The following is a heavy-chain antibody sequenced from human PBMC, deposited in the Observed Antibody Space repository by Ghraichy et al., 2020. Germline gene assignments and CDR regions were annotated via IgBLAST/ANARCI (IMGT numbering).Heavy chain of an antibody. V-gene: IGHV4-34*01. J-gene: IGHJ5*02. Sequence: SETLSLTCAVYGGSFSDYYWTWIRQPPGKGLQWIWEINHRGSTNYNPSLKSRVTISLDTSRNQFSLKLNSVTAADTAVYYCASTSYDILTGYQPLDTWGQGTLGTVSS. CDR1: GGSFSDYY. CDR3: ASTSYDILTGYQPLDT. CDR2: INHRGST. D-gene: IGHD3-9*01.